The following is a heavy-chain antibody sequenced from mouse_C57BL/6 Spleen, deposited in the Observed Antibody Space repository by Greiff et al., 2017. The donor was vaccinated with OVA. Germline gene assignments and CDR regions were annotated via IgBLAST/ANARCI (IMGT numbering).Heavy chain of an antibody. CDR2: IYTGDGDT. Sequence: VKLMESGPELVKPGASVKISCKASGYAFSSSWMNWVKQRPGKGLEWIGRIYTGDGDTHYNGKFKGKATLTADKSSSTAYMQLSSLTSEDSAVYVCARRYYDYDGYYFADWGQGTTLTVSA. V-gene: IGHV1-82*01. CDR3: ARRYYDYDGYYFAD. D-gene: IGHD2-4*01. J-gene: IGHJ2*01. CDR1: GYAFSSSW.